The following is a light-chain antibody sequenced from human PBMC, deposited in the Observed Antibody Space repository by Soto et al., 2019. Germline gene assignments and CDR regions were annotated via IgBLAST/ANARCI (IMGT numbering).Light chain of an antibody. CDR3: QQFGASPTWT. V-gene: IGKV3-20*01. CDR1: QRVASN. Sequence: EIVLTQSPATLTVSPGERATLSCRASQRVASNLAWYQQKPGQPPRLLIYGASTRASGIPDRFSGSGSGTDFTLTISRLEPEDFAVYYCQQFGASPTWTFGQGTKVDIK. J-gene: IGKJ1*01. CDR2: GAS.